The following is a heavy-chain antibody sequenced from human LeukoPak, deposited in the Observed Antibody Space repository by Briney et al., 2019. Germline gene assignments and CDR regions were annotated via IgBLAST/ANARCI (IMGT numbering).Heavy chain of an antibody. J-gene: IGHJ4*02. CDR1: GGSISSSSYY. Sequence: SETLSLTCTVSGGSISSSSYYWGWIRQPPGKGLEWIGSIYYSGSTCYNPSLKSRVTVSVDTSKNQFSLKLSSVTAADTAVYYCARETIAVAGYFDYWGQGTLVTVSS. CDR2: IYYSGST. V-gene: IGHV4-39*07. D-gene: IGHD6-19*01. CDR3: ARETIAVAGYFDY.